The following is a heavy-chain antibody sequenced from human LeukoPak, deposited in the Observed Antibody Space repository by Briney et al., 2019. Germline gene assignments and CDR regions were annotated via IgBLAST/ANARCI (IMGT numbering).Heavy chain of an antibody. Sequence: GASVKVSCKTSGYNFATYDISWVRQAPGQGLEWMGWIAPYNDNANSAQKFQGRLSMTADTSTSTASMELRSLRSDDTAVYYCTRDPRHKYGNFDNWGQGTLVTVSS. V-gene: IGHV1-18*01. CDR2: IAPYNDNA. CDR3: TRDPRHKYGNFDN. J-gene: IGHJ4*02. CDR1: GYNFATYD. D-gene: IGHD2/OR15-2a*01.